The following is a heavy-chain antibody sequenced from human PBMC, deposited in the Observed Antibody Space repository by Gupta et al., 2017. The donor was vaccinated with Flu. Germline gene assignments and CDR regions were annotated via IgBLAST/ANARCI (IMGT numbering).Heavy chain of an antibody. D-gene: IGHD6-19*01. CDR3: AKVAVAGTGDYWYFDL. J-gene: IGHJ2*01. CDR1: GFTFSSYG. V-gene: IGHV3-23*01. Sequence: EVQLLASGGGLVQPGGSLRLSCAASGFTFSSYGMSWVRQAPGKGLEWVSATSSSGGRTYYADSVKGRFTISRDNSKNTLYLQINNLRAEDTAVYYCAKVAVAGTGDYWYFDLWGRGTLVTVSS. CDR2: TSSSGGRT.